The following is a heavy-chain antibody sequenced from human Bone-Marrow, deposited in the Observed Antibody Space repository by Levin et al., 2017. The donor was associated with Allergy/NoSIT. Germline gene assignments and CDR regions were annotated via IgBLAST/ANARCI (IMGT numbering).Heavy chain of an antibody. V-gene: IGHV3-9*01. J-gene: IGHJ3*02. CDR2: ISWNSGSI. CDR3: AKDKLFTSGSYYVWFGAFDI. CDR1: GFTFDDYA. D-gene: IGHD1-26*01. Sequence: GGSLRLSCAASGFTFDDYAMHWVRQAPGKGLEWVSGISWNSGSIGYADSVKGRFTISRDNAKNSLYLQMNSLRAEDTALYYCAKDKLFTSGSYYVWFGAFDIWGQGTMVTVSS.